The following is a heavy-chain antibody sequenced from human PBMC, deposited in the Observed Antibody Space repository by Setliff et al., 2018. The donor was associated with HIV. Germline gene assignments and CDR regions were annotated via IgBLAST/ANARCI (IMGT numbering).Heavy chain of an antibody. Sequence: SETLSLTCTVSGGSISSYYWSWIRQPPGQGLEWIGYIYYSGSTNYNPSLKSRVTISVNTSKNQFSLRLSAVTAADTAVYYCARRAYCGGDCYHYYYYMDVWGKGTAVTVSS. D-gene: IGHD2-21*02. V-gene: IGHV4-59*08. CDR2: IYYSGST. J-gene: IGHJ6*03. CDR1: GGSISSYY. CDR3: ARRAYCGGDCYHYYYYMDV.